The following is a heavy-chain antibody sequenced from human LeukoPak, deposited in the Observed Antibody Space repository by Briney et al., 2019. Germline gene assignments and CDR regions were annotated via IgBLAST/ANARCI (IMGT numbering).Heavy chain of an antibody. CDR2: ISSTSSDV. V-gene: IGHV3-48*01. Sequence: GGSLRLSCVASGFSFSRFGMNWVRQAPGKGLEWISHISSTSSDVHCADSVKGRFTISRDNAKNSLYLQMSSLRVEDTAIYYCAQKGGTDHWGQGTLVTVSS. CDR3: AQKGGTDH. CDR1: GFSFSRFG. D-gene: IGHD2-15*01. J-gene: IGHJ4*02.